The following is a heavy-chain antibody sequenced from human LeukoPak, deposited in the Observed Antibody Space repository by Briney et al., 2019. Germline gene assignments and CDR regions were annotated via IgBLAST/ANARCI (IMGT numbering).Heavy chain of an antibody. D-gene: IGHD6-13*01. V-gene: IGHV3-30*04. J-gene: IGHJ4*02. Sequence: PGGSLRLSCAASGFTFSSYAMHWVRQAPGKGLEWVAVISDDGTNKYFADSVKGRFTISRDNSKNTLYLQMDSLRADDTAVYFCARDSIRQQLYYFDYWGRGTLVTVSS. CDR3: ARDSIRQQLYYFDY. CDR2: ISDDGTNK. CDR1: GFTFSSYA.